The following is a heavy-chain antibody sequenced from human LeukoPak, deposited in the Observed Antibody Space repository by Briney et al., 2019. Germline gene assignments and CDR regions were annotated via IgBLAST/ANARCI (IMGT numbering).Heavy chain of an antibody. CDR1: WFPFGNYG. CDR3: ATDVVGPNDYHAFDN. CDR2: IWHDGSKK. V-gene: IGHV3-30*02. Sequence: GGSLRLSCAASWFPFGNYGMQWVRQAPGKGLEGVTFIWHDGSKKYYADSMKGRFTISRDKYTSTLYLQMNSLKATDPALSYRATDVVGPNDYHAFDNWGQGTMVTVSS. D-gene: IGHD4-11*01. J-gene: IGHJ3*02.